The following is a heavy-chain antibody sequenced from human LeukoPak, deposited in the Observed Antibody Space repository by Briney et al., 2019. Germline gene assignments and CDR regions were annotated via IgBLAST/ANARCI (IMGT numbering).Heavy chain of an antibody. V-gene: IGHV1-69*01. D-gene: IGHD6-19*01. J-gene: IGHJ1*01. CDR3: ARSTVAGNAEYFQH. CDR2: IIPIFGTA. Sequence: SVKVSCKASGGTFSSYAISWVRQAPGQGLEWMGGIIPIFGTANYAQKFQGRVTITADESTSTAYMELSSLRSGDTAVYYCARSTVAGNAEYFQHWGQGTLVTVSS. CDR1: GGTFSSYA.